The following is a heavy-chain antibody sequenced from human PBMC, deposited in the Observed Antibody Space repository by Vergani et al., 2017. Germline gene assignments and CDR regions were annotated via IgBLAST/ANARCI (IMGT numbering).Heavy chain of an antibody. D-gene: IGHD3-10*01. CDR1: GGTFSSYA. J-gene: IGHJ3*02. V-gene: IGHV1-69*06. Sequence: QVQLVQSGAEVKNPGSSVKVSCKASGGTFSSYAISWVRQAPGQGLEWMGGIIPIFGTANYAQKFQGRVTITADKSTSTAYMELSSLRSEDTAVYYCARANSTPLLFGELFYAFDIWGQGTMVTVSS. CDR2: IIPIFGTA. CDR3: ARANSTPLLFGELFYAFDI.